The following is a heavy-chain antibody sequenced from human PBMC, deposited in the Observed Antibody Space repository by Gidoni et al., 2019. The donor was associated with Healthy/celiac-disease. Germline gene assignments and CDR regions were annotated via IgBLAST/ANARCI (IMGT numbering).Heavy chain of an antibody. CDR1: GYSFTSYW. J-gene: IGHJ5*02. D-gene: IGHD6-6*01. CDR3: AKMQLYESSWFDP. CDR2: IYPGDSDT. Sequence: EVQLVQSGAELKKPGESLKILCKSSGYSFTSYWIGWVRQIPGKGLEWMWIIYPGDSDTRYSPSFQGQVTISADKSISTAYLQWSSLKASDTAMYYCAKMQLYESSWFDPWGQGTLVTVSS. V-gene: IGHV5-51*01.